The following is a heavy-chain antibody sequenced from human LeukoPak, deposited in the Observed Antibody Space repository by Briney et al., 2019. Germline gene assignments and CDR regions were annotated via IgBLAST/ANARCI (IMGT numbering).Heavy chain of an antibody. D-gene: IGHD6-13*01. Sequence: PGGSLRLSCEASRFTFSSYTMHWVRQAPGKGLEWVAIVSYDGSSKYYADSVKGRFTLSRDNSKNMLYLQMNSLRADDTAVYYCARESLGGSWFDYWGQGTLVTVSS. V-gene: IGHV3-30*04. CDR1: RFTFSSYT. J-gene: IGHJ4*02. CDR3: ARESLGGSWFDY. CDR2: VSYDGSSK.